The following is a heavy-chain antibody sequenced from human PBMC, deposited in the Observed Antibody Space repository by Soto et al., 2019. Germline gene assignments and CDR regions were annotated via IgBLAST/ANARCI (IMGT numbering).Heavy chain of an antibody. CDR3: ARVNKGIAAAGY. J-gene: IGHJ4*02. CDR2: INAGNGNT. V-gene: IGHV1-3*01. Sequence: ASVKVSCKASGYTFTSYAMHWVRQAPGQRLEWMGWINAGNGNTKYSQKFQGRVTITRDTSASTAYMELSSLRSEDTAVYYCARVNKGIAAAGYWGQGTLVTVSS. D-gene: IGHD6-13*01. CDR1: GYTFTSYA.